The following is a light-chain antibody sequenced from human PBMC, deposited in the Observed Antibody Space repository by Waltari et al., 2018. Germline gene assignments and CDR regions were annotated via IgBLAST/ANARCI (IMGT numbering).Light chain of an antibody. CDR3: QVWDSRSGHVV. CDR1: DIGTRS. J-gene: IGLJ2*01. Sequence: YELTQPPSVSVAPGKTASLTCGGDDIGTRSVHWYQQKSGQAPILVMYGDTDRPSGIPERCSGSNSGNTATLTITRVTVGDEADYYCQVWDSRSGHVVFGGGTKLTVL. CDR2: GDT. V-gene: IGLV3-21*03.